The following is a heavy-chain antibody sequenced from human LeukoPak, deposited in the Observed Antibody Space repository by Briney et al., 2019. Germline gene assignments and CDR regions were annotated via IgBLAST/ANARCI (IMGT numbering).Heavy chain of an antibody. CDR1: GYNFMNYG. V-gene: IGHV1-18*01. Sequence: ASVKVSCKASGYNFMNYGISWVRQAPGQGLEWMGWINGYTGNADYAPKLQGRITMTTDTSTTTAYMELRSLTSDDTAMYYCARVGATYGDPLEFDYWGQGTLVTVSS. CDR2: INGYTGNA. J-gene: IGHJ4*02. D-gene: IGHD4-17*01. CDR3: ARVGATYGDPLEFDY.